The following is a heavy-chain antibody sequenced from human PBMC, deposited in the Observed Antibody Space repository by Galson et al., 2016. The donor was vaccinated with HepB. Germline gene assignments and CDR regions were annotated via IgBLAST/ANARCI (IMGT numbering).Heavy chain of an antibody. D-gene: IGHD3-22*01. J-gene: IGHJ2*01. CDR2: IDGDGSTT. V-gene: IGHV3-74*01. CDR1: EFTFSTYW. Sequence: SLRLSCAASEFTFSTYWMHWVRQAPGEGLVWVSRIDGDGSTTIYADSVKGRFTISRDNAKNTLYLQMNSLRAEDTAVYYCARDRHYYDNSGYPQPYWFFDLWGRGTLVTVSS. CDR3: ARDRHYYDNSGYPQPYWFFDL.